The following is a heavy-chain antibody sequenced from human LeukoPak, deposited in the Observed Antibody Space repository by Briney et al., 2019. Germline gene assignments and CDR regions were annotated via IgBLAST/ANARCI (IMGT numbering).Heavy chain of an antibody. CDR1: GDSISSGSYF. J-gene: IGHJ4*02. V-gene: IGHV4-61*02. Sequence: TSETLFLTCTVSGDSISSGSYFWSWIRQPAGKGLEWIGRISTTGSTNYNPSLKSRISISAVTSKNQFSLSLTSVTAADTAVYYCGRAPYGPLDHWGQGIPVTVSS. D-gene: IGHD3-10*01. CDR2: ISTTGST. CDR3: GRAPYGPLDH.